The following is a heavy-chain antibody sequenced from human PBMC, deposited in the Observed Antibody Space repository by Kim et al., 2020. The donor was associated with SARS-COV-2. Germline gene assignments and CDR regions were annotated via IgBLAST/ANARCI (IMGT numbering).Heavy chain of an antibody. Sequence: ASVKVSCKASGYTFTSYGISWVRQPPGQGLEWMGWISAYNGNTNYAQKLQGRVTMTTDTSTSTAYMELRSLRSDDTAVYYCARVHYGSGSYSDDYYFDYWGQGTLVTVSS. CDR3: ARVHYGSGSYSDDYYFDY. D-gene: IGHD3-10*01. CDR2: ISAYNGNT. V-gene: IGHV1-18*01. J-gene: IGHJ4*02. CDR1: GYTFTSYG.